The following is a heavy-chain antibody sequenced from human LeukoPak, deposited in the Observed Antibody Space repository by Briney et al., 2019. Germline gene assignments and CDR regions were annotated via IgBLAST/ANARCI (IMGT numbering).Heavy chain of an antibody. J-gene: IGHJ4*02. CDR2: ISSDGNNK. V-gene: IGHV3-30-3*01. Sequence: AGGSLRLSCAASGFTFSSYAMHWVRQAPGKGLKWVAVISSDGNNKYYADSLKGRFTISRDNSKNTLYLQMNSLRAEDTAVYYCARMGGYDWGDRGYFDYWGQGTLVTVSS. D-gene: IGHD5-12*01. CDR1: GFTFSSYA. CDR3: ARMGGYDWGDRGYFDY.